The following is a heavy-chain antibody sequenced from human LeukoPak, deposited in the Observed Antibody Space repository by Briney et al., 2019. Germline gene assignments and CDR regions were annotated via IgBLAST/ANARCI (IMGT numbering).Heavy chain of an antibody. J-gene: IGHJ5*02. CDR1: GYTLTNYD. V-gene: IGHV1-8*01. CDR3: ARDQDIVVVVAALRQREMGGFDP. Sequence: ASVKVSCKASGYTLTNYDINWVRQATGQGPEWMGWMNPKRGNTGYAQKFQGRVTMTRNTSISTAYMELSSLRSDDTAVYYCARDQDIVVVVAALRQREMGGFDPWGQGTLVTVSS. D-gene: IGHD2-15*01. CDR2: MNPKRGNT.